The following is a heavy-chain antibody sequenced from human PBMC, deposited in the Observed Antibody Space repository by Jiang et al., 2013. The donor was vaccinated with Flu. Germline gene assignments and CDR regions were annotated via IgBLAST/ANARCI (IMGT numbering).Heavy chain of an antibody. CDR3: ARQVGYWDFDL. CDR1: GDSVSRNSVG. CDR2: TYFQSKWYN. Sequence: QTLSPTCAISGDSVSRNSVGWHWIRQSPSRGLEWLGRTYFQSKWYNDYAVSVKSRITINPDTSKNQFSLQLNSVTPEDTAVYYCARQVGYWDFDLWGRGTLVTVSS. J-gene: IGHJ2*01. V-gene: IGHV6-1*01.